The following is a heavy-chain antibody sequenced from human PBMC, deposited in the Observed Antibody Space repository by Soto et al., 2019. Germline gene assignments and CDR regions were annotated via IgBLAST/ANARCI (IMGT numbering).Heavy chain of an antibody. D-gene: IGHD3-22*01. CDR2: VYHTGTT. V-gene: IGHV4-31*02. CDR1: GGPVSGDDLY. J-gene: IGHJ6*02. CDR3: ARALVTDYNSRDYHYYFAMDV. Sequence: SETLSLTCVVSGGPVSGDDLYWSWIRHLPGKGLEWIANVYHTGTTYYNPSLKSRVSMSVDTSQNQFSLILASVTAADTAVYCCARALVTDYNSRDYHYYFAMDVWGQGTSVTVSS.